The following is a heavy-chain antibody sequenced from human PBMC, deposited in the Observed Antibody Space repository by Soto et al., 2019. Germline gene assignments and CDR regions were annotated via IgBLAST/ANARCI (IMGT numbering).Heavy chain of an antibody. J-gene: IGHJ4*02. CDR3: ARDREHAAMVKGQFDY. CDR1: GGSFSGYY. D-gene: IGHD5-18*01. CDR2: INHSGST. Sequence: QVQLQQWGAGLLKPSETLSLTCAVYGGSFSGYYWSWIRQPPGKGLEWIGEINHSGSTNYNPSLKSRVPISVDTSKNQFSLKLSSVTAADTAVYYCARDREHAAMVKGQFDYWGQGTLVTVSS. V-gene: IGHV4-34*01.